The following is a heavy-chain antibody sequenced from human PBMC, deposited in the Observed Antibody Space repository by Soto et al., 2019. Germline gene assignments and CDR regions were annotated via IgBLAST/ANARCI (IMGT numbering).Heavy chain of an antibody. V-gene: IGHV3-9*01. D-gene: IGHD5-18*01. Sequence: GGSLRLSCAASGFTFDDYAMHWVRQAPGKGLEWVSGISWNSGSIGYADSVKGRFTISRDNAKNSLYLQMNSLRAEDTALYYCANSLDTAMGYYFDYWGQGTLVTVSS. CDR3: ANSLDTAMGYYFDY. CDR2: ISWNSGSI. J-gene: IGHJ4*02. CDR1: GFTFDDYA.